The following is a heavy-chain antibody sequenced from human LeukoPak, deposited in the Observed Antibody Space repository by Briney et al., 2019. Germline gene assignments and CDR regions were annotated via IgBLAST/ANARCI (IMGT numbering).Heavy chain of an antibody. CDR2: VKQDGSEK. V-gene: IGHV3-7*01. CDR1: GFTFSSHW. J-gene: IGHJ3*02. Sequence: GRSLRLSCAASGFTFSSHWMSWANQAPGKGLEWVPNVKQDGSEKYVVDSVKGRFNISRDNAKNSMYLQMNSLRAEDTAVYYGRLLWFGEYGGDAFDIWGQVTMVTVSS. D-gene: IGHD3-10*01. CDR3: RLLWFGEYGGDAFDI.